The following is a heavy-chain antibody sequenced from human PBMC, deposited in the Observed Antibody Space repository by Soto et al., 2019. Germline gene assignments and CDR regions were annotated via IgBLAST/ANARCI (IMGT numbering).Heavy chain of an antibody. CDR3: VRNHYVFRRGYSHFDY. D-gene: IGHD3-3*01. J-gene: IGHJ4*02. CDR2: ITDSQGTT. Sequence: GGSLRLSCAVSGFTLSTYAMSWVRQAPGKGLEWVSGITDSQGTTYYAASVKGRFIISRDNSKNTLFLQMNSLRAEDTAVYYCVRNHYVFRRGYSHFDYWGQGTLVTVST. CDR1: GFTLSTYA. V-gene: IGHV3-23*01.